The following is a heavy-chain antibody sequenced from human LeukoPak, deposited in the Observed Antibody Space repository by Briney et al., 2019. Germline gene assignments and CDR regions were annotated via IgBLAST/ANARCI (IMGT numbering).Heavy chain of an antibody. Sequence: PGGSLRVSCAASGFSCSTYGMHWVRQAPGKGLEWVAVISYDGSNKYYADSVKGRFTISRDNSKNTLYLQMNSLRTEDTAVYYCARDWGPGVIVGATIEDYWGQGTLVTVSS. J-gene: IGHJ4*02. D-gene: IGHD1-26*01. CDR2: ISYDGSNK. CDR3: ARDWGPGVIVGATIEDY. CDR1: GFSCSTYG. V-gene: IGHV3-30*03.